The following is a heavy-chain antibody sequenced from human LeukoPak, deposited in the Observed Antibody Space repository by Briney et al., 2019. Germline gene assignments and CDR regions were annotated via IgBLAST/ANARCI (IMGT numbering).Heavy chain of an antibody. Sequence: SETLSLTCTVSGGSISSGSYYWSWIRQPAGKGLEWIGRIYTSGSTNYNPSLKSRVTISVDTSKNQFSLKLSSVTAEDTAVYYCARGRTGYQLLPTKKDYSYYYMDVWDKGTTVTVSS. D-gene: IGHD2-2*01. CDR2: IYTSGST. V-gene: IGHV4-61*02. CDR3: ARGRTGYQLLPTKKDYSYYYMDV. CDR1: GGSISSGSYY. J-gene: IGHJ6*03.